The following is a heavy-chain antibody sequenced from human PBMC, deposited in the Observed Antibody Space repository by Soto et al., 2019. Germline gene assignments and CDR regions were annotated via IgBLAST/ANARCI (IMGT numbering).Heavy chain of an antibody. CDR1: GFTFSNAW. J-gene: IGHJ6*02. CDR2: IKSKTDGGTT. CDR3: RYYYYGMDV. Sequence: GGSMRVSWAAAGFTFSNAWMNWVRQAPGKGLEWVGRIKSKTDGGTTDYAAPVKGRFTISRDDSKNTLYLQMNSLKTEDTAVYYCRYYYYGMDVWGQGTTVTVSS. V-gene: IGHV3-15*07.